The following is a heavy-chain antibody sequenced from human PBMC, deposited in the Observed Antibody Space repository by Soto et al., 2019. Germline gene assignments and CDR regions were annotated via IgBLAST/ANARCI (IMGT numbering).Heavy chain of an antibody. CDR3: ASGIQLWLRRINNGYSG. D-gene: IGHD5-18*01. Sequence: QVQLVQSGDAVKKPESSVKVSCKAPGGTFSPYAISWVRQAPGQGLEWMGGIIPMFGTANYAQRFQDRVTITADESTNTVYMELSSLRSEDTAVYFCASGIQLWLRRINNGYSGWGQGTLVTVSS. CDR2: IIPMFGTA. CDR1: GGTFSPYA. V-gene: IGHV1-69*12. J-gene: IGHJ4*02.